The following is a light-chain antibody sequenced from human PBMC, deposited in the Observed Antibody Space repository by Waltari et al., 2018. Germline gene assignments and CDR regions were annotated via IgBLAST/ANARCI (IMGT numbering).Light chain of an antibody. J-gene: IGKJ2*02. Sequence: ILLTQSLATLSLSPGERATLSCRASQSVTSFLVLYQQKPGQAPAPLIFDTANRTTGGPARFSGSGSGTDFTLTISSLKPEDFAIYYCQQRSNWRRCAFGQGTKVEMK. CDR1: QSVTSF. CDR2: DTA. V-gene: IGKV3-11*01. CDR3: QQRSNWRRCA.